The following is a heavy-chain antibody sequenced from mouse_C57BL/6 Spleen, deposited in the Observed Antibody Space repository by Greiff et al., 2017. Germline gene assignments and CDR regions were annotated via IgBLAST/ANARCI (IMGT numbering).Heavy chain of an antibody. CDR2: IHPNSGST. Sequence: QVQLQQPGAELVKPGASVKLSCKASGYTFTSYWMHWVKQRPGQGLEWIGMIHPNSGSTNYNEKFKSKATLTVDKSSSTAYMQLSSLTSEDSAVYYCAGSIVTTYYFDCWGQGTTLTVSS. CDR1: GYTFTSYW. V-gene: IGHV1-64*01. CDR3: AGSIVTTYYFDC. J-gene: IGHJ2*01. D-gene: IGHD2-5*01.